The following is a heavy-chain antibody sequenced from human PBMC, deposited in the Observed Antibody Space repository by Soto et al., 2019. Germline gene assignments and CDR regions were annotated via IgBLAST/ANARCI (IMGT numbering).Heavy chain of an antibody. CDR3: ARGQYYGSGSRDAFDI. J-gene: IGHJ3*02. CDR1: GYTFTSYD. Sequence: ASVKVSCKASGYTFTSYDINWVRQATGQGLEWMGWMSPNSGNTGYAQKFQGRVTMTRNTSISTAYMELSSLRSEDTAVYYCARGQYYGSGSRDAFDIWGQGTMVTVSS. V-gene: IGHV1-8*01. D-gene: IGHD3-10*01. CDR2: MSPNSGNT.